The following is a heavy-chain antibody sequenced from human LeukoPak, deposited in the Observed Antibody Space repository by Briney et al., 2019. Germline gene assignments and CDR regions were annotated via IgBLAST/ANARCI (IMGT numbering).Heavy chain of an antibody. D-gene: IGHD3-22*01. CDR1: GFTFGSYG. CDR3: AIMHGYYDGSGYWVQ. J-gene: IGHJ4*02. CDR2: ISPSGDRT. V-gene: IGHV3-23*01. Sequence: GGSLRLFCAASGFTFGSYGMSWVRQAPGKGLEWVSFISPSGDRTSNADSVEGRFTISRDNPRDTLYLQMSSLRDEDTAGYYCAIMHGYYDGSGYWVQWGQGTLATVSS.